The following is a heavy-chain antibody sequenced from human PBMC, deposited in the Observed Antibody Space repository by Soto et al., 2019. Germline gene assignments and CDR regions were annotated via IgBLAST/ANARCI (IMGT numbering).Heavy chain of an antibody. CDR2: IFYSGST. V-gene: IGHV4-39*01. CDR3: ARHTPAISISDH. J-gene: IGHJ4*02. D-gene: IGHD2-15*01. CDR1: GGAISSSSYY. Sequence: SDTRSPTFTVSGGAISSSSYYWGWFRQPPGKGLEWIGSIFYSGSTYYNPSLKSRVTISVDTSKNQFSLKLSSVTAADTAVYYCARHTPAISISDHWGQGTLVNVSS.